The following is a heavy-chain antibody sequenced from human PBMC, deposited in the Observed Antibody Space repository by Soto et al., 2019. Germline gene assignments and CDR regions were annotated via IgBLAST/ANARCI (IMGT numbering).Heavy chain of an antibody. Sequence: XESLGLSFAASGFTFSSYGMHWVGQAPGKGLEWVAVISYDGSNKYYADSVKGRFTISRDNSKNTLYLQMNSLRAEDTAVYYCEKEGKSSWYYFDYWGQGTLVTVSS. V-gene: IGHV3-30*18. D-gene: IGHD6-13*01. J-gene: IGHJ4*02. CDR2: ISYDGSNK. CDR3: EKEGKSSWYYFDY. CDR1: GFTFSSYG.